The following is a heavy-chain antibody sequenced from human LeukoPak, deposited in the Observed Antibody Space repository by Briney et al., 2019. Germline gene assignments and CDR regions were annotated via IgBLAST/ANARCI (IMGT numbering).Heavy chain of an antibody. CDR1: GYTFTSNA. CDR3: ARLPGIAAAGSSFPEY. D-gene: IGHD6-13*01. Sequence: GASVKVSCKASGYTFTSNAISWVRQAPGQGLEWMGWISAYNGNTNYAQKLQGRVTMTTDTSTSTAYMELRSLRSDDTAVYYCARLPGIAAAGSSFPEYWGQGTLVTVSS. V-gene: IGHV1-18*01. CDR2: ISAYNGNT. J-gene: IGHJ4*02.